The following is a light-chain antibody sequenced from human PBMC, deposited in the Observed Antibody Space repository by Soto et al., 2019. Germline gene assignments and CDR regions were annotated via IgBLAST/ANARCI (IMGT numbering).Light chain of an antibody. Sequence: DIQMTQSPSSVSASVGERVTITCRASQDINSWLTWYQQKPGKAPKVLIYIASRLQPGVPSRFSRRGSRTDFSLTISNLQPEDFATYFCQQSKSFPLTFGGGTKVEIK. J-gene: IGKJ4*01. CDR2: IAS. CDR1: QDINSW. CDR3: QQSKSFPLT. V-gene: IGKV1-12*01.